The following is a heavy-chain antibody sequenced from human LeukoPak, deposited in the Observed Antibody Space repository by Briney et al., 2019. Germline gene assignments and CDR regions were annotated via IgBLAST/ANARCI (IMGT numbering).Heavy chain of an antibody. CDR3: AREDRYGGHLDY. D-gene: IGHD1-26*01. CDR1: GFTFSSYW. V-gene: IGHV3-74*01. Sequence: HPGGSLRLSCAASGFTFSSYWMHWVRQAPGKGLVWVSRINSDGSSTSYADSVKGRFTISRDNAKNTLYLQMNSLRAEDTVVSYCAREDRYGGHLDYWGQGTLVTVSS. CDR2: INSDGSST. J-gene: IGHJ4*02.